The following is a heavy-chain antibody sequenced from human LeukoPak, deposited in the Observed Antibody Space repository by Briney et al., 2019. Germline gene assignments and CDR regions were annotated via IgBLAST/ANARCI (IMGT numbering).Heavy chain of an antibody. J-gene: IGHJ4*02. V-gene: IGHV1-18*01. CDR1: GYXFTSYG. Sequence: ASVTVSCKASGYXFTSYGISWVRQAPGQGXXXXXWISAYNGNTNYAQKLXGRVXXTTDTSTSTAYMELRSLRSDDTAVYYCARSSALIQLSLDYWGQGTLVTVSS. D-gene: IGHD5-18*01. CDR2: ISAYNGNT. CDR3: ARSSALIQLSLDY.